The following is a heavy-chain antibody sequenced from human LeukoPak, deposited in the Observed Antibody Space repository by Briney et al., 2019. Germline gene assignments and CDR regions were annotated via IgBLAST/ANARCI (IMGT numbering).Heavy chain of an antibody. D-gene: IGHD3-22*01. CDR2: INPNSGGT. J-gene: IGHJ4*02. V-gene: IGHV1-2*02. CDR3: ARSPASGYYDSSGPYTGGYFDY. CDR1: GYTFTGYY. Sequence: ASVKVSCKASGYTFTGYYMHWVRQAPGQGLEWMGWINPNSGGTNYAQKLQGRVTMTTDTSTSTAYMELRSLRSDDTAVYYCARSPASGYYDSSGPYTGGYFDYWGQGTLVTVSS.